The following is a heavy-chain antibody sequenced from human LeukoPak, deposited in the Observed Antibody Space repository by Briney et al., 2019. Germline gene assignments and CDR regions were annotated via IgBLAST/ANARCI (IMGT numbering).Heavy chain of an antibody. D-gene: IGHD1-26*01. CDR3: ARDLGGSYISY. CDR1: DATVSGYD. Sequence: PSETLSITCPDSDATVSGYDWSWIRQPPGKGLEWIGSIHFSGSTNYNPSLRSRVTISVDSSKNQLSLKLSSVTAADTAVYYCARDLGGSYISYRSQGTLVTVSS. CDR2: IHFSGST. V-gene: IGHV4-59*02. J-gene: IGHJ4*01.